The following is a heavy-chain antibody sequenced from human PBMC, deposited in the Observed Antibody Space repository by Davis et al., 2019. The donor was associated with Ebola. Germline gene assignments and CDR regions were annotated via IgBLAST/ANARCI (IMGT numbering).Heavy chain of an antibody. V-gene: IGHV1-69*13. J-gene: IGHJ4*02. CDR2: IIPIFGTA. CDR1: GGTFSSYA. D-gene: IGHD3-22*01. CDR3: ARDRYSDGSGYFCEQSH. Sequence: SVKVSCKASGGTFSSYALSWLRHAPGQGLEWMGGIIPIFGTANYAQRFQGRVTITADESRTTAYMELSSLRSEDTAVYYCARDRYSDGSGYFCEQSHWGQGTLVTVSS.